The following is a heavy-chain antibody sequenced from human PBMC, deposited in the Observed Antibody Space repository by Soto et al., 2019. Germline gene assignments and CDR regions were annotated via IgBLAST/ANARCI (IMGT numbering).Heavy chain of an antibody. V-gene: IGHV3-48*02. Sequence: GGSLRLSCTASGITFSSYSMNWVRQAPGKGLEWLSYISSSKTTYADSVKGRFTISRDNAKNSVYLQMNSLRDEDTAVYYCVGDQDVHTPMVHGNYWGRGTRVTVS. CDR3: VGDQDVHTPMVHGNY. CDR1: GITFSSYS. D-gene: IGHD5-18*01. J-gene: IGHJ4*02. CDR2: ISSSKTT.